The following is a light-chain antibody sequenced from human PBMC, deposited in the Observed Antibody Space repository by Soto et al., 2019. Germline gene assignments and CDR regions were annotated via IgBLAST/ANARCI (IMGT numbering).Light chain of an antibody. CDR1: QSVSSN. J-gene: IGKJ5*01. CDR3: QHFGGTTFT. V-gene: IGKV3-15*01. CDR2: GAS. Sequence: EIVMTQSPATLSVSPGERATLSCRASQSVSSNLAWYQQKPGQAPRLLIDGASTRATGIPARFSGSGSGTHFTLTISRLEPGDFAVYYCQHFGGTTFTFGQGTRLEI.